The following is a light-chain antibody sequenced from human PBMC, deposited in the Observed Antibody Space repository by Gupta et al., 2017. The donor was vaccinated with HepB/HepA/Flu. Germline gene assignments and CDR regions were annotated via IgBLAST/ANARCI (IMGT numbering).Light chain of an antibody. J-gene: IGKJ1*01. CDR2: GTY. V-gene: IGKV3-11*01. CDR1: QSVSGC. CDR3: QHWSNWPRT. Sequence: EIVLRQSPASLSFSPGERATLSCRASQSVSGCLAWYQQKPGQAPRLLIYGTYNRTTGIPARFSGSGSGTEFTLTISSREPEDFAVYYCQHWSNWPRTFGQGTKVEIK.